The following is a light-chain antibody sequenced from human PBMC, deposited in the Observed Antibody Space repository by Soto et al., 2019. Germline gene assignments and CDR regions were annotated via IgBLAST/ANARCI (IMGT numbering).Light chain of an antibody. CDR3: HQYGSSPYT. V-gene: IGKV3-20*01. Sequence: EIVLTQSPGTLSLSPGERATLSCRASQSVSSSYLAWYQQKPGQAPRLLIYVASSRATGIPYRFSGSGSGTDFTVTINRLELEDFAVYYCHQYGSSPYTFGQGTKLEI. CDR1: QSVSSSY. CDR2: VAS. J-gene: IGKJ2*01.